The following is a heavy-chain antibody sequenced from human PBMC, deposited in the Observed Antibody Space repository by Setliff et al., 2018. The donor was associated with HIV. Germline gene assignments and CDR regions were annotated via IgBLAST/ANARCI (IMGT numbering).Heavy chain of an antibody. CDR1: GESLSGYY. V-gene: IGHV4-34*01. J-gene: IGHJ4*02. CDR3: ARGLGEMGTKIGNYFDY. CDR2: INHSGTT. Sequence: ETLSLTCAVYGESLSGYYWSWLRQPPGKGLEWLGEINHSGTTNYNASLNRRVTISVDTSKNQFSLKLGSVTAADTAMYYCARGLGEMGTKIGNYFDYWGQGTLVTVSS. D-gene: IGHD1-1*01.